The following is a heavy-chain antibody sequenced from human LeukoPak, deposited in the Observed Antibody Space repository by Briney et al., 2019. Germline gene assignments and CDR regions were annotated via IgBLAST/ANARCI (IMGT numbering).Heavy chain of an antibody. D-gene: IGHD2-15*01. J-gene: IGHJ6*02. CDR3: ARDPGYCSGGSCYVHYYGMDV. V-gene: IGHV3-21*01. CDR1: GFTFSSYS. CDR2: ISSSSSYI. Sequence: PGGSLRLSCAASGFTFSSYSMNWVRQAPGKGLEWVSSISSSSSYIYYADSVKGRFTISRDNAKNSLYLQMNSLRAEDTAVYYCARDPGYCSGGSCYVHYYGMDVWGQGTTVTVSS.